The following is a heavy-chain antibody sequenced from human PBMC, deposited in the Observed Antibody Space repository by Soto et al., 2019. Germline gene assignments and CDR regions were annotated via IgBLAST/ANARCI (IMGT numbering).Heavy chain of an antibody. CDR2: IFPGASDT. J-gene: IGHJ6*02. CDR1: GYSFTSYW. D-gene: IGHD6-13*01. CDR3: ARRQAAGVCYDGMEV. Sequence: GESLKISCKGSGYSFTSYWIVWVRHMPGKGLEWMGDIFPGASDTSYRPTFQGQVTTSADKSVSTAYLQWSSLKASDTAMYYCARRQAAGVCYDGMEVWGLGITVTVSS. V-gene: IGHV5-51*01.